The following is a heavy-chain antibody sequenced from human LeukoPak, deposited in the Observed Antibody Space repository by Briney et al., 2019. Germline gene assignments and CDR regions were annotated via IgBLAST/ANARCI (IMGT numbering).Heavy chain of an antibody. V-gene: IGHV4-39*07. CDR2: IYYSGST. D-gene: IGHD3-3*01. CDR3: ARVLLITIFGVETYYYYMDV. J-gene: IGHJ6*03. CDR1: GGSISSSSYY. Sequence: PSETLSLTCTVSGGSISSSSYYWGWIRQPPGKGLEWIGSIYYSGSTYYNPSLKSRVTISVDTSKNQFSLKLSSVTAADTAVYYCARVLLITIFGVETYYYYMDVWGKGTTVTVSS.